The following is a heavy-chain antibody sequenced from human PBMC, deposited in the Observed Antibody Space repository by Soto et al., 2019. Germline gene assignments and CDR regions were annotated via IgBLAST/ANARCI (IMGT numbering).Heavy chain of an antibody. Sequence: SETLSLSCTVSGGSIGSSSYYWGWIRQPPGKGLEWIGEINHSGSTNYNPSLKSRVSISVDTSKNQFSLKLSSVTAADAAVYYCARGQGRSSSWDTSYYYGMDVWGQGTTVTVSS. CDR1: GGSIGSSSYY. V-gene: IGHV4-39*07. CDR2: INHSGST. J-gene: IGHJ6*02. CDR3: ARGQGRSSSWDTSYYYGMDV. D-gene: IGHD6-13*01.